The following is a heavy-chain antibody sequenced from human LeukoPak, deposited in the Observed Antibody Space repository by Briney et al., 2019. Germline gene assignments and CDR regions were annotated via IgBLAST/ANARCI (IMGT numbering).Heavy chain of an antibody. CDR2: IYYSGST. V-gene: IGHV4-59*01. D-gene: IGHD3-3*01. Sequence: PSETLPLTCTVSGGSISSYYWSWIRQPPGKGLEWIGYIYYSGSTNYNPSLKSRVTISVDTSKNQFSLKLSSVTAADTAVYYCARGAPYYDFWSGYSPFGWFDPWGQGTLVTVSS. CDR3: ARGAPYYDFWSGYSPFGWFDP. CDR1: GGSISSYY. J-gene: IGHJ5*02.